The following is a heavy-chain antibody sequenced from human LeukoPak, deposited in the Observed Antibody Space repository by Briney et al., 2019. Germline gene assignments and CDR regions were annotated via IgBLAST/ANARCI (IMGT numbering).Heavy chain of an antibody. CDR3: ARVGGDGSGYYYSDY. D-gene: IGHD3-22*01. V-gene: IGHV1-46*01. J-gene: IGHJ4*02. CDR2: IIPSGGST. Sequence: ASVKVSCTASGYTFTSYQMNWVRQAPGQGLEWRGVIIPSGGSTSYAQKFQGRVTMSRDTSTSTVYMELSGLRSEDTGVYYCARVGGDGSGYYYSDYWGQGTLVTVSS. CDR1: GYTFTSYQ.